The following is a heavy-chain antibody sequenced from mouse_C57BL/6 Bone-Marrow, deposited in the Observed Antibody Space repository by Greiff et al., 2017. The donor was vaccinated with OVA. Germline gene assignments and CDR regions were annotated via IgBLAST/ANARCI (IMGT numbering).Heavy chain of an antibody. J-gene: IGHJ3*01. D-gene: IGHD2-4*01. CDR3: ARPYDYDGAWFAY. V-gene: IGHV1-64*01. Sequence: VQLQQPGAELVKPGASVKLSCKASGYTFTSYWMHWVKQRPGQGLEWIGMIHPNSGSTKYNEKFKSKATLTVDKSSSTAYMQLSSLTSEDSAVYYCARPYDYDGAWFAYWGQGTLVTVSA. CDR2: IHPNSGST. CDR1: GYTFTSYW.